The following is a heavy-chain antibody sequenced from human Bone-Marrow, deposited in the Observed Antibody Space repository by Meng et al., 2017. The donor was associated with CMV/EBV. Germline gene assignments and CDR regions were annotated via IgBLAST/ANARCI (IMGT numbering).Heavy chain of an antibody. V-gene: IGHV3-7*01. J-gene: IGHJ3*02. Sequence: GESLKISCAASGFTFSSYWMSWVRQAPGKGPEWVASIKPDGSEIQYVGSLKGRFTVSRDNARKSLYLQMNSLTAEDTAVYYCASGNVFNIWGQGTLVTVSS. CDR1: GFTFSSYW. CDR2: IKPDGSEI. CDR3: ASGNVFNI. D-gene: IGHD1-1*01.